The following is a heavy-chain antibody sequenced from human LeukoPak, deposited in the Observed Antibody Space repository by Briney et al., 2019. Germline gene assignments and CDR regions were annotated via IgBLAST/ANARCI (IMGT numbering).Heavy chain of an antibody. J-gene: IGHJ2*01. CDR1: GGSIDSLY. D-gene: IGHD2-21*01. Sequence: KPSETLSLTCTVSGGSIDSLYWSWIRQPAGKGLEWIGRMYTSGSTNYNPSLKSRVTMSVDTSKNQLSLKLSSVTAADTAVYFCARDNGGDYWYSDIWGRGTLVTVSS. CDR3: ARDNGGDYWYSDI. CDR2: MYTSGST. V-gene: IGHV4-4*07.